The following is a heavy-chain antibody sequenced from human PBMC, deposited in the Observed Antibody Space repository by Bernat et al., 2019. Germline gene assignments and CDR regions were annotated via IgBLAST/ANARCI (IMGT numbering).Heavy chain of an antibody. Sequence: QLQLQESGPGLVKPSETLSLTCTVSGGSISSSSYYWGWIRQPPGKGLEWIGSIYYSGSTYYNPSLKSRVTISVDTSKNQFSLKLSSVTAADTAVYYCARLALRATDLGVFDYWGQGTLVTVSS. V-gene: IGHV4-39*01. D-gene: IGHD1-26*01. J-gene: IGHJ4*02. CDR1: GGSISSSSYY. CDR2: IYYSGST. CDR3: ARLALRATDLGVFDY.